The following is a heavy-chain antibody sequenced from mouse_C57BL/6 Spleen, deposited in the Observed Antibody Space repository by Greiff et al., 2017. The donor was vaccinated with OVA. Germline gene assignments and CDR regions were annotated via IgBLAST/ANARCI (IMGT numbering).Heavy chain of an antibody. V-gene: IGHV1-22*01. CDR1: GYTFTDYN. J-gene: IGHJ4*01. CDR2: INPNNGGT. CDR3: LYGNSFSYAMDY. Sequence: VQLQQSGPELVKPGASVKMSCKASGYTFTDYNMHWVKQSHGKSLEWIGYINPNNGGTSYNQKFKGKATLTVNKSSSTAYMELRSRTSEDSAVYYCLYGNSFSYAMDYWGQGTSVTVSS. D-gene: IGHD2-1*01.